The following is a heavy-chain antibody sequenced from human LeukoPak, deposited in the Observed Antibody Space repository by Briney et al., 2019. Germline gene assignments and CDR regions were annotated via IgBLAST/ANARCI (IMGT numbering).Heavy chain of an antibody. Sequence: ASVKVSCKASGYTFTSYDINRVRQATGQGLEWMGWMNPNSGNTGYAQKFQGRVTMTRNTSISTAYMKLSSLRSEDTAVYYCAVITHPTDDAFDIWGQGTMVTVSS. CDR3: AVITHPTDDAFDI. V-gene: IGHV1-8*01. CDR2: MNPNSGNT. J-gene: IGHJ3*02. CDR1: GYTFTSYD. D-gene: IGHD3-10*01.